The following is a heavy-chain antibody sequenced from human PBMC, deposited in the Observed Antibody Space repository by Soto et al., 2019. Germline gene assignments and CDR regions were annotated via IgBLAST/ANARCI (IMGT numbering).Heavy chain of an antibody. CDR1: GFTYSTYA. J-gene: IGHJ4*02. Sequence: GGSLRLSCAASGFTYSTYAMSWVRQAPGKGLEWVADITTSSSFRFYADSVKGRFTISRDDAKNSLYLQMNSLRAEDTGVYYCARDLGVALATLTLDYWGQGTLVTVSS. CDR2: ITTSSSFR. D-gene: IGHD2-15*01. CDR3: ARDLGVALATLTLDY. V-gene: IGHV3-21*01.